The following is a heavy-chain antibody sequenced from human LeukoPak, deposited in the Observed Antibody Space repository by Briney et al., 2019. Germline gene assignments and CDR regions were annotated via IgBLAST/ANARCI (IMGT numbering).Heavy chain of an antibody. CDR1: GDSISSYY. J-gene: IGHJ4*02. CDR3: ASFNSSGAFDY. V-gene: IGHV4-59*12. Sequence: SETLSLTCTVSGDSISSYYWSWIRQPPGKGLEWIGEIYHSGSTNYNPSLKSRVTISVDKSKNQFSLKLSSVTAADTAVYYCASFNSSGAFDYWGQGTLVTVSS. D-gene: IGHD6-6*01. CDR2: IYHSGST.